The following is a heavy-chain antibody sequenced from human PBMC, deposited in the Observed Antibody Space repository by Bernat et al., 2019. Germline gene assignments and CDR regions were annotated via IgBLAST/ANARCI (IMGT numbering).Heavy chain of an antibody. CDR3: GNDLRAVVFN. CDR2: INWNGGST. Sequence: EVQLVESGGGVVRPGGSLRLSCAASGFTFDDYGMSWVRQAPGKGLEWVSGINWNGGSTVYAHSVKGRFTISRDNSKNTLYLQMTSLRPEDTALYYCGNDLRAVVFNWGQGAQVTVSS. CDR1: GFTFDDYG. D-gene: IGHD2-21*01. V-gene: IGHV3-20*04. J-gene: IGHJ4*02.